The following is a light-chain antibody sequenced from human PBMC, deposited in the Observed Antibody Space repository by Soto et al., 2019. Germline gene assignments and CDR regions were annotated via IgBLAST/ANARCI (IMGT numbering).Light chain of an antibody. V-gene: IGKV3-15*01. CDR1: QNIGYSY. CDR2: DSS. CDR3: QQYYNWPPTWT. J-gene: IGKJ1*01. Sequence: EIVLTQSPGIMSLSPGERATLAGRASQNIGYSYLAWYQHKPGQAPSLLIYDSSSRATGVPARFRGSGSGTEFSLAISSLQSEDFAVYYCQQYYNWPPTWTFGQGTKVDI.